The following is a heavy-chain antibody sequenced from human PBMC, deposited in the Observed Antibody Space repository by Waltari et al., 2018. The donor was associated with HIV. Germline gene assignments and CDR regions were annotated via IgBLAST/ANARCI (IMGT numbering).Heavy chain of an antibody. J-gene: IGHJ4*02. CDR1: GYTFTSYA. V-gene: IGHV7-4-1*02. Sequence: CKASGYTFTSYAMNWVRQAPGQGLEWMGWINTNTGNPTYAQGFTGRFVFSLDTSVSTAYLQISSLKAEDTAVYYCAREGPGKGLGAVDYWGQGTLVTVSS. CDR3: AREGPGKGLGAVDY. D-gene: IGHD7-27*01. CDR2: INTNTGNP.